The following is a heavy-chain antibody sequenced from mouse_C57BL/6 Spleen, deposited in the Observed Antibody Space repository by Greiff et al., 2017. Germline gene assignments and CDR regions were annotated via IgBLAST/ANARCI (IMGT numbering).Heavy chain of an antibody. V-gene: IGHV1-64*01. CDR2: IHPNSGST. J-gene: IGHJ3*01. D-gene: IGHD1-1*01. CDR3: AKDGSSWAWFAY. CDR1: GYTFTSYW. Sequence: QVQLQQPGAELVKPGASVKLSCKASGYTFTSYWMHWVKQRPGQGLEWIGMIHPNSGSTNYNEKFKSKATLTVDKSSSTAYMQLSSLTSEDSAVYYCAKDGSSWAWFAYGGQGTLVTVSA.